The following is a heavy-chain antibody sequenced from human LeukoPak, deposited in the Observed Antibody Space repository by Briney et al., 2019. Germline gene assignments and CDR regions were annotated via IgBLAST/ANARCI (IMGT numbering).Heavy chain of an antibody. CDR2: IYYSGST. CDR3: ASLSTMIDYYFDY. V-gene: IGHV4-59*01. J-gene: IGHJ4*02. CDR1: GFTFSSYS. D-gene: IGHD3-22*01. Sequence: GSLRLSCAASGFTFSSYSMNWVRQAPGKGLEWIGYIYYSGSTNYNPSLKSRVTISVDTSKNQFSLKLSSVTAADTAVYYCASLSTMIDYYFDYWGQGTLVTVSS.